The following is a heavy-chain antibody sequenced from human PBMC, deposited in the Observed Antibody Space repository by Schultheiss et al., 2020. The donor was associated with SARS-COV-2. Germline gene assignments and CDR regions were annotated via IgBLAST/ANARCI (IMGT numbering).Heavy chain of an antibody. CDR1: GGSISSYY. J-gene: IGHJ5*02. CDR3: ARVLPEENWFDP. V-gene: IGHV4-38-2*02. CDR2: IYHSGST. Sequence: SETLSLTCTVSGGSISSYYWTWIRQSPGKGLEWIGSIYHSGSTYYNPSLKSRVTISVDTSKNQFSLKLSSVTAADTAVYYCARVLPEENWFDPWGQGTLVTVSS. D-gene: IGHD3-10*01.